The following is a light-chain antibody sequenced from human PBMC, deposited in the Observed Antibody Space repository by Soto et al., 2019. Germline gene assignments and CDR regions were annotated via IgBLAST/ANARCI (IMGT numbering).Light chain of an antibody. CDR2: DAS. CDR1: QNIRNL. Sequence: DIQLNQSPSALSAAVGDSVTITCRASQNIRNLLAWYQQKPGKAPKPLIFDASTLKTGVPSRFGGSGSGAEFNFTITCLQPDDFATYFCQQYYTYSTFGQGTLLEI. CDR3: QQYYTYST. V-gene: IGKV1-5*01. J-gene: IGKJ5*01.